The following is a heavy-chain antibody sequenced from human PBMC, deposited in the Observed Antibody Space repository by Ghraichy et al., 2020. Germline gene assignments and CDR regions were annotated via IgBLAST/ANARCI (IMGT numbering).Heavy chain of an antibody. J-gene: IGHJ6*02. Sequence: GGSLRLSCAASGFTFSSYWMSWVRQAPGKGLEWVANIKQDGSEKYYVDSVKGRFTISRDNAKNSLYLQMNSLRAEDTAVYYCARDEGNLYTDYGDYYYGMDVWGQGTTVTVSS. V-gene: IGHV3-7*03. CDR1: GFTFSSYW. D-gene: IGHD4-17*01. CDR2: IKQDGSEK. CDR3: ARDEGNLYTDYGDYYYGMDV.